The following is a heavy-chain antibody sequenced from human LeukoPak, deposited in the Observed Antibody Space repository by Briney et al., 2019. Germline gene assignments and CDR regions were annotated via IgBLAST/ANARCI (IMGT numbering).Heavy chain of an antibody. Sequence: EASVKVSCKASGYTFTEYYMHWVRQAPGQGLEWMGWINPNSGGTNYAQKFQGRVTMSRDMSISTAYMELSRLRSDDTAVYYCASGRLQYSSSTDFDYWGQGTLVTVSS. CDR1: GYTFTEYY. CDR3: ASGRLQYSSSTDFDY. D-gene: IGHD6-6*01. V-gene: IGHV1-2*02. CDR2: INPNSGGT. J-gene: IGHJ4*02.